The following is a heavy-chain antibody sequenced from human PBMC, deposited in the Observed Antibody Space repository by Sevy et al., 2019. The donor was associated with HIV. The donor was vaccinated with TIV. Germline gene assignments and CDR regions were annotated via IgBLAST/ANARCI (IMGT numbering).Heavy chain of an antibody. V-gene: IGHV3-21*01. CDR2: ISSSSSYI. J-gene: IGHJ6*02. Sequence: GGSLRLSCAASGFTFSSYSMNWVRQAPGKGLEWVSSISSSSSYIYYADSVKGRFTISRDNAKNSLYLQMNGLRAEDTAVYYCARDGIYDFWSGYFVSYGMDVWGQGTTVTVSS. D-gene: IGHD3-3*01. CDR1: GFTFSSYS. CDR3: ARDGIYDFWSGYFVSYGMDV.